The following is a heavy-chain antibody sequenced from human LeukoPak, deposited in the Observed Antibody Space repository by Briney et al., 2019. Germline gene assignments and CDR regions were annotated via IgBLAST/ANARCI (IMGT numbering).Heavy chain of an antibody. CDR1: GFTFSNYA. Sequence: PGGSLRLSCAASGFTFSNYATSWVRQAPGKGLEWVSTITGSGGSTLYADSVKGRFTISRDNSKNTLYLQMNSLRAEDTAVYYCAKLGYYYDSSGYYDYFFDYWGQGTLVTVSS. V-gene: IGHV3-23*01. J-gene: IGHJ4*02. CDR2: ITGSGGST. D-gene: IGHD3-22*01. CDR3: AKLGYYYDSSGYYDYFFDY.